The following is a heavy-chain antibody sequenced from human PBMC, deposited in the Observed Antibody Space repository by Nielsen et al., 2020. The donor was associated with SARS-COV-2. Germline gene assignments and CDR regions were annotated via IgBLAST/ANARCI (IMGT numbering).Heavy chain of an antibody. Sequence: SETLSLTCSVSGGSITSDYWGWIRQPPGKGLEWIGCISYSGRTDYNPSLKSRVTISVDTSKKQFSLILNSVTAADTAIYYCTRGSLRTAPDCWGQGTLVTVSS. J-gene: IGHJ4*02. CDR1: GGSITSDY. CDR3: TRGSLRTAPDC. D-gene: IGHD4-17*01. CDR2: ISYSGRT. V-gene: IGHV4-59*01.